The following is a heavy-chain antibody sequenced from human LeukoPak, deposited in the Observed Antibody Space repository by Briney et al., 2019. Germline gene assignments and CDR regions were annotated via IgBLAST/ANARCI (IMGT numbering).Heavy chain of an antibody. CDR2: INHSGST. D-gene: IGHD6-13*01. Sequence: PSETLSLTCAVYGGSFSGFYWGWIRQPQGKGLEWIGEINHSGSTNYNPAVKSRVTISVDTSKNHFSLKLSSVTAADTAVYYCARAHAAAGNLAFDYWGQETLVTVSS. CDR1: GGSFSGFY. J-gene: IGHJ4*02. V-gene: IGHV4-34*01. CDR3: ARAHAAAGNLAFDY.